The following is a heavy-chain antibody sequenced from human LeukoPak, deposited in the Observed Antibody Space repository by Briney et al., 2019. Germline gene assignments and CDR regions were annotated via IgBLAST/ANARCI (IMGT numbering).Heavy chain of an antibody. D-gene: IGHD3-3*01. V-gene: IGHV4-59*12. CDR2: IYYSGST. Sequence: SETLSLTCTVSGGSISSYYWSWIRQPPGKGLEWIGYIYYSGSTNYNPSLKSRVTISVDTSKNQFSLKLSSVTAADTAVYYCARGGRFLEWLFYPTPKYNWFDPWGQGTLVTVSS. CDR1: GGSISSYY. CDR3: ARGGRFLEWLFYPTPKYNWFDP. J-gene: IGHJ5*02.